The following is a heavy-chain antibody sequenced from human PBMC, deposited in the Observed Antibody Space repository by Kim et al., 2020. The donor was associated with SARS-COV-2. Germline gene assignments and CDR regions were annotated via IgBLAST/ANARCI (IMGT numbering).Heavy chain of an antibody. V-gene: IGHV4-59*08. Sequence: NYTPSLKSLVTLSVDPSRNQFSLDLMSVTAADTAVYFCARHVSGSGSFYEFWGQGTLVTVSS. D-gene: IGHD3-10*01. J-gene: IGHJ4*02. CDR3: ARHVSGSGSFYEF.